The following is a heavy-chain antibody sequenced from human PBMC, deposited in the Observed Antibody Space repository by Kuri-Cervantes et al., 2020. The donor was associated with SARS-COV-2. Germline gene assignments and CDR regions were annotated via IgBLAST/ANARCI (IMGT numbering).Heavy chain of an antibody. Sequence: GSLRLSCTVSGGSISSYYWSWIRQPPGKGLEWIGYIYYSGSTNYNPSLKSRVTISVDTSKNQFSLKLSSVTAADTAVYYCARDRYCSSTSCPYWGYYYYMDVWGKGTTVTVSS. CDR1: GGSISSYY. J-gene: IGHJ6*03. CDR2: IYYSGST. V-gene: IGHV4-59*01. CDR3: ARDRYCSSTSCPYWGYYYYMDV. D-gene: IGHD2-2*01.